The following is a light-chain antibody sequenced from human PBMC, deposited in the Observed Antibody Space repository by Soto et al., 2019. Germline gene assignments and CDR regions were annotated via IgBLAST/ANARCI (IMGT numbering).Light chain of an antibody. CDR2: DVA. CDR3: ASYTSSSAMV. V-gene: IGLV2-14*03. CDR1: SSDVGGYNY. Sequence: QSALTQPASVSGSPGQSITISCAGTSSDVGGYNYVSWFQHHPGKAPQLMIYDVANRPSGVSKRFSGSKSGNTASLTISGLQAEDEADYYCASYTSSSAMVFGGGTKLTVL. J-gene: IGLJ3*02.